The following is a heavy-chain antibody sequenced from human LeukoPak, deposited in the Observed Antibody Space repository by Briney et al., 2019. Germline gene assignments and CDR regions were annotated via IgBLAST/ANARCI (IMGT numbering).Heavy chain of an antibody. CDR1: GFTFSSYG. D-gene: IGHD3-10*01. Sequence: GRSLRLSCAASGFTFSSYGMHWVRQAPGKGLEWVAVISYDGSNKYYADSVKGRFTISRDNSKNTLYLQMNSLRAEDTAVYYCAKGQLLWFGELLSEGFDYWGQGTLVTVSS. CDR3: AKGQLLWFGELLSEGFDY. CDR2: ISYDGSNK. J-gene: IGHJ4*02. V-gene: IGHV3-30*18.